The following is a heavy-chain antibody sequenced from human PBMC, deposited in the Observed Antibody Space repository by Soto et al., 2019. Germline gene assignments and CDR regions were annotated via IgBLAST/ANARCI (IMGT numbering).Heavy chain of an antibody. CDR2: IYYNGNT. D-gene: IGHD3-22*01. CDR1: GGSISGSKYY. Sequence: PSETLSLTCTVSGGSISGSKYYWVWIRQAPGKGLEWIGSIYYNGNTYYNPSLKSRVTVSVDTSKNHFSLKLTSMTAADTAVYYCARHGRYYDIGDLTDYWGQGTMVTVSS. J-gene: IGHJ4*02. CDR3: ARHGRYYDIGDLTDY. V-gene: IGHV4-39*01.